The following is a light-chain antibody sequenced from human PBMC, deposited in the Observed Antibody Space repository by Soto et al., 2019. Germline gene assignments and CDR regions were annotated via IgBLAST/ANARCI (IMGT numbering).Light chain of an antibody. CDR3: QQYGSSRGT. CDR2: GAS. V-gene: IGKV3-20*01. J-gene: IGKJ1*01. Sequence: EIVLTQSPDTLSLSPGERATLFCRASQSLSIGSLAWYQQKPGQAPRLLIYGASSRATGIPDRFSGSGSGTDFTLTISRLEPEDFAVYYCQQYGSSRGTFGQGTKVDI. CDR1: QSLSIGS.